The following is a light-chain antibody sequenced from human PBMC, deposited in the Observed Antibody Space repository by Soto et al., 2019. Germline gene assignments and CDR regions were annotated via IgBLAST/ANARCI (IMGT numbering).Light chain of an antibody. Sequence: ENVLTQSPGTLSLSPGERATLSCRASQSVRSRYLAWYQQKPGRAPRLLIYGASNSATGIPDRFSGSGSGTDFTLTVGRLEPADFAVYFCQQYDTSPGTFGQGTKVEIK. V-gene: IGKV3-20*01. CDR2: GAS. CDR1: QSVRSRY. J-gene: IGKJ1*01. CDR3: QQYDTSPGT.